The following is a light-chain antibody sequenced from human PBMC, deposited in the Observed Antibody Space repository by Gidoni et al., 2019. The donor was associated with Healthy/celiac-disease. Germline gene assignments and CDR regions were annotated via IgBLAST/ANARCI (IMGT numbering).Light chain of an antibody. V-gene: IGKV3-15*01. CDR3: QQYNNWTPCT. J-gene: IGKJ2*02. Sequence: EIVLTQSPATLSVSPGESATLSCRASQCVSSNLTRYQQKPGQAPRLLIYGASTRATGIPARFSGSGSGTEFTLTISSLQSEDFAAYYCQQYNNWTPCTFGQGTKLEIK. CDR2: GAS. CDR1: QCVSSN.